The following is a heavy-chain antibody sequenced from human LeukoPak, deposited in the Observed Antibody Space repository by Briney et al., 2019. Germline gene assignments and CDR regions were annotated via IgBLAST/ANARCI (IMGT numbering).Heavy chain of an antibody. J-gene: IGHJ5*02. CDR2: IYPGDSDT. CDR1: GYTFSSYW. V-gene: IGHV5-51*01. CDR3: AIVVIVVGSPPINWFDP. Sequence: GESLKISCKGSGYTFSSYWIGWVRQMPGKGLEWMGIIYPGDSDTRYSPSFQGQVTISADKSISAAYLQWSSLKASDTAMYYCAIVVIVVGSPPINWFDPWGQGTLVTVSP. D-gene: IGHD3-22*01.